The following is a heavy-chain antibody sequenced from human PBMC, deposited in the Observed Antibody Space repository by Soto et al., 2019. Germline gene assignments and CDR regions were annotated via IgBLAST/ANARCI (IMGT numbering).Heavy chain of an antibody. D-gene: IGHD3-22*01. CDR1: GYTFTSYY. CDR2: INPSGGST. V-gene: IGHV1-46*01. CDR3: ARDFYYDSSGYSSSSAPIGAFDI. J-gene: IGHJ3*02. Sequence: ASVKVSCKASGYTFTSYYMHWVQQAPGQGLEWMGIINPSGGSTSYAQKFQGRVTMTRDTSTSTVYMELSSLRSEDTAVYYCARDFYYDSSGYSSSSAPIGAFDIWGQGTMVTVSS.